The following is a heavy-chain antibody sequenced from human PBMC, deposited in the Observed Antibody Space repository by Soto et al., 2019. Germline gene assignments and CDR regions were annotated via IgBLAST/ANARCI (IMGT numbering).Heavy chain of an antibody. CDR3: AKDRGSSSGLGNFDC. D-gene: IGHD6-19*01. CDR2: LTGSGDTT. Sequence: GGSLRLSCAASGFTFSNYAISRVRQAPGKGLEWVSGLTGSGDTTYYADSVKGRFTISRDNSKNTLFLQMNSLRAEDTALYYCAKDRGSSSGLGNFDCWGQGPPVTVS. J-gene: IGHJ4*02. CDR1: GFTFSNYA. V-gene: IGHV3-23*01.